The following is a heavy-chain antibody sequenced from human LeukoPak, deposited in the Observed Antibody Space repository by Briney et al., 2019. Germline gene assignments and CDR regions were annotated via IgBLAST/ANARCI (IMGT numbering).Heavy chain of an antibody. CDR2: IKLDGSEK. D-gene: IGHD6-19*01. CDR1: GFTFSDYW. CDR3: AREGGSGWYSGWFDP. J-gene: IGHJ5*02. V-gene: IGHV3-7*01. Sequence: PGGSLRLSCAASGFTFSDYWMSWVRQAPGKGLEWVANIKLDGSEKRYVDSVKGRFTISRDNARNSLYLQMNSLRAEDTAVYYCAREGGSGWYSGWFDPWGQGTLVTVSS.